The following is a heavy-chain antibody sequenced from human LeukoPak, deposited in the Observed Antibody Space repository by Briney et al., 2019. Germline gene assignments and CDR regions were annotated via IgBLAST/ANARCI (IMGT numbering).Heavy chain of an antibody. Sequence: GASVKVSCKASGYTFTSYGISWVRQAPGQGLEWMGWISAYNGNTNYAQKLQGRVTMTTDTSTSTTYMELRSLRSHDTAVYYCARAHRERYYYGSASPDYSGQGTLVTASS. V-gene: IGHV1-18*01. CDR2: ISAYNGNT. D-gene: IGHD3-10*01. CDR1: GYTFTSYG. CDR3: ARAHRERYYYGSASPDY. J-gene: IGHJ4*02.